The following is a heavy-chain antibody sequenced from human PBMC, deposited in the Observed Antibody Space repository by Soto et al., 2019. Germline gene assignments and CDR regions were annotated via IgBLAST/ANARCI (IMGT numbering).Heavy chain of an antibody. J-gene: IGHJ4*02. CDR2: ISSSSSYT. CDR3: ARDDYYDSSGYYPPDY. D-gene: IGHD3-22*01. CDR1: GFTFSDYY. V-gene: IGHV3-11*06. Sequence: GGSLRLSCAASGFTFSDYYMSWIRQAPGKGLEWVSYISSSSSYTNYADSVKGRFTISRDNAKNSLYLQMNSLRAEDTAVYYCARDDYYDSSGYYPPDYWGQGTLVTVSS.